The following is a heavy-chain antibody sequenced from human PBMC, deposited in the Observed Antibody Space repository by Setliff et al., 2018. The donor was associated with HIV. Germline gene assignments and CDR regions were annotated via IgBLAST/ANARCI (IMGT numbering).Heavy chain of an antibody. CDR3: TTQWAGNWFDP. Sequence: LSCAASGFGFSDVWMSWVRQVPGKGLEWVGRIKSKSDGGTIEYAAPVKDRFRISGDDSETTLYLQMSGLKIEDTAVYYCTTQWAGNWFDPWGQGTLVTVSS. J-gene: IGHJ5*02. CDR1: GFGFSDVW. CDR2: IKSKSDGGTI. V-gene: IGHV3-15*01. D-gene: IGHD1-26*01.